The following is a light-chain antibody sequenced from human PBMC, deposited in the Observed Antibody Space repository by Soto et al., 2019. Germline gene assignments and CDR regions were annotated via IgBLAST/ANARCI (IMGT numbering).Light chain of an antibody. V-gene: IGKV1-5*03. J-gene: IGKJ1*01. Sequence: DIQLTQSPSTLSGSVGYRVTITCRASQTISSWLAWYQQKPGKAPKLLIYKASTLKSGVPSRFSGSGSGTEFTLTISSLQPDDFATYYCQQYDSYSEAFGQGTKGDIK. CDR2: KAS. CDR1: QTISSW. CDR3: QQYDSYSEA.